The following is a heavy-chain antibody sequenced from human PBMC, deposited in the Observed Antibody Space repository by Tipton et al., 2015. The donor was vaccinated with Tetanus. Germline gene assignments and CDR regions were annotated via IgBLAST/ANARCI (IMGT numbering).Heavy chain of an antibody. CDR3: ARESHYVWGSPLIDY. CDR1: GFTFSGYG. J-gene: IGHJ4*02. D-gene: IGHD3-16*01. CDR2: TWYDGSNK. Sequence: SLRLSCAASGFTFSGYGMHWVRQAPGKGLEWVAVTWYDGSNKYYADSVKGRFTISRDNSKNTLYLQMNSLRAEDTAVYYCARESHYVWGSPLIDYWGQGTLVTVSS. V-gene: IGHV3-33*01.